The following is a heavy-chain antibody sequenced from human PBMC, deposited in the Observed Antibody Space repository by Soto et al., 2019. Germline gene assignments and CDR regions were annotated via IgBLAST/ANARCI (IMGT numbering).Heavy chain of an antibody. V-gene: IGHV3-11*06. D-gene: IGHD2-15*01. CDR1: GFTFSDYY. CDR2: ISSSSSYT. J-gene: IGHJ4*02. CDR3: ARGVSTQSFDY. Sequence: HVQLVESGGGLVKPGGSLRLSCAASGFTFSDYYMSWIRQAPGKGLEWVSYISSSSSYTNYADSVKGRFTISRDNAKNSLYLQMNSLRAEDTAVYYCARGVSTQSFDYWGQGTLVTVSS.